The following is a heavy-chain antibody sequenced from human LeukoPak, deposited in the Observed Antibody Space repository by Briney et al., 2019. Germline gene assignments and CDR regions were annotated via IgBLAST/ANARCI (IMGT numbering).Heavy chain of an antibody. J-gene: IGHJ3*02. Sequence: SETLSLTCSVSGGSISSSSCYWGWIRQPPGKGLEFIGSFSYSGSTYYNPSLKSRVTISGDTPKNQFSLKMSSVTAADTAVYYCARPITMVRGVIMPNAFDIWGQGTMVTVSS. V-gene: IGHV4-39*01. CDR1: GGSISSSSCY. CDR3: ARPITMVRGVIMPNAFDI. D-gene: IGHD3-10*01. CDR2: FSYSGST.